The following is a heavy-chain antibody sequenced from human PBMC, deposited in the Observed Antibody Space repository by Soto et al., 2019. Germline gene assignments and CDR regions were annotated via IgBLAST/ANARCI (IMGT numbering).Heavy chain of an antibody. Sequence: EVQLVESGGGLVQPGGSLRLSCKASGFNFSRYWTHWVRQVPGRGLVWFSRIDSDGSRTSSADSVKGRFTISRDNAKNTLYLQMNSLRAEDTAVYYCARDLSSCSSARCYSYYYGMDVWGQGTTVTVSS. CDR2: IDSDGSRT. CDR1: GFNFSRYW. CDR3: ARDLSSCSSARCYSYYYGMDV. D-gene: IGHD2-2*01. V-gene: IGHV3-74*01. J-gene: IGHJ6*02.